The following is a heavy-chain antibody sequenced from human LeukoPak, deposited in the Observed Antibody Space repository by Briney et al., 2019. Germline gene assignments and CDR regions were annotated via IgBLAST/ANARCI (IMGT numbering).Heavy chain of an antibody. D-gene: IGHD6-6*01. CDR3: ARGRVRGYSSSSRFDY. Sequence: SETPSLTCAVYGGSFSGYYWSWIRQPPGKGLEWIGEINHSGSTNYNPSLKSRVTISVDTSKNQFSLKLSSVTAADTAVYYCARGRVRGYSSSSRFDYWGQGTLVTVSS. CDR1: GGSFSGYY. CDR2: INHSGST. V-gene: IGHV4-34*01. J-gene: IGHJ4*02.